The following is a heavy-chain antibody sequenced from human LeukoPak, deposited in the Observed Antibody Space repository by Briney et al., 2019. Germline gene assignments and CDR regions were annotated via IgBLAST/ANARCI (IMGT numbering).Heavy chain of an antibody. J-gene: IGHJ4*02. CDR1: GYTFSNYG. CDR2: IDPYNGQT. CDR3: ARDKAKYSGKDY. Sequence: VSVKVSCKASGYTFSNYGITWVRQAPGQGLEWMGWIDPYNGQTNYAQKLQGRVTMTTDTSTSTAYMELRSLRSDDTAVYYCARDKAKYSGKDYWGQGTLVTVSS. V-gene: IGHV1-18*01. D-gene: IGHD1-26*01.